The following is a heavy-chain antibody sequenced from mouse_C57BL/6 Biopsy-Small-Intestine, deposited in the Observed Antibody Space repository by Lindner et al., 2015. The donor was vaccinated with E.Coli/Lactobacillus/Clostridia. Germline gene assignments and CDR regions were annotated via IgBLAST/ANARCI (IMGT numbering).Heavy chain of an antibody. J-gene: IGHJ4*01. CDR1: GYAFSSYW. V-gene: IGHV1-20*01. CDR2: INPYNGDT. Sequence: VQLQESGAELVKPGASVKISCKASGYAFSSYWMNWVKQRPGKGLEWIGRINPYNGDTFYNQKFKGKATLTVDKSSSTAHMELRSLTSEDSAVYYCAREILSYAMDYWGQGTSVTVSS. CDR3: AREILSYAMDY.